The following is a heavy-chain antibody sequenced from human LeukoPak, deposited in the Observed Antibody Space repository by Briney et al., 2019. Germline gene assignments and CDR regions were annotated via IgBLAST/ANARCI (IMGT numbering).Heavy chain of an antibody. J-gene: IGHJ6*04. V-gene: IGHV1-2*02. Sequence: GASVKVSCKASGYTFTGYYMHWVRQAPGQGLEWMGWINPNSGGTNYARKFQGRVTMTRDTSISTAYMELSRLRSDDTAVYYCARDSAIFGVVTMDVWGKGTTVPVSS. CDR3: ARDSAIFGVVTMDV. CDR2: INPNSGGT. D-gene: IGHD3-3*01. CDR1: GYTFTGYY.